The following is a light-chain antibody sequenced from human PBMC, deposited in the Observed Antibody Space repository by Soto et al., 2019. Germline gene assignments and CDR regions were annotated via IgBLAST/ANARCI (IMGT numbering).Light chain of an antibody. CDR3: QQRSNWL. CDR2: DAS. CDR1: QSVSNY. Sequence: ENVLTQSPATLSLSPGERATLSCRARQSVSNYVAWYQQTPGQAPRLLIYDASNRATGIPARFSGSGSGTDFTLTISSLEPEDFAVYYCQQRSNWLFGPGTKGDIK. J-gene: IGKJ3*01. V-gene: IGKV3-11*01.